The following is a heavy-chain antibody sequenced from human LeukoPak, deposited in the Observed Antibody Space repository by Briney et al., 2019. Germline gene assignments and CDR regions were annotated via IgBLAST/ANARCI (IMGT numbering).Heavy chain of an antibody. CDR1: GFTFSSYW. D-gene: IGHD3-22*01. J-gene: IGHJ4*02. Sequence: GGSLRLSCAASGFTFSSYWMHWVRHAPGKGLVWVSRINSDGSSTSYADSVKGRFTISRDNAKNTLYLQMNSLRAEDTAVYYCARVECYYDSSGSFDYWGQGTLVTVSS. CDR2: INSDGSST. CDR3: ARVECYYDSSGSFDY. V-gene: IGHV3-74*01.